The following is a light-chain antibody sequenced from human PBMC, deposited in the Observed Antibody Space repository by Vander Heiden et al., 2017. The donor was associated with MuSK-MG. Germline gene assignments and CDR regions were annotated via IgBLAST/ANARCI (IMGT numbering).Light chain of an antibody. CDR2: DNS. J-gene: IGLJ3*02. V-gene: IGLV1-40*01. CDR3: QSYDSSLSGSL. Sequence: QSVLTQPPSVSAAPVQRVTISCTGSSSNIGAGYDVHWYQHVPGTAPKLLIYDNSNRPSGVPDRFSVSKFGTSASLAITGLQAEDEAEYYCQSYDSSLSGSLFGGGTKLTVL. CDR1: SSNIGAGYD.